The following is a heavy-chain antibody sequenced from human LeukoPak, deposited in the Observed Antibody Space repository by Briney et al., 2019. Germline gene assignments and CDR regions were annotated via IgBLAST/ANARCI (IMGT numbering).Heavy chain of an antibody. CDR2: IDPSDSYT. CDR3: ARGGHYDILTGPITFDY. D-gene: IGHD3-9*01. J-gene: IGHJ4*02. Sequence: GESLKISCKGSGYSFTSYWISWVRQMPGKGLEWMGRIDPSDSYTNYSPSFQGHVTISADKSISTAYLQWSSLKASDTAMYYCARGGHYDILTGPITFDYWGQGTLVTVSS. V-gene: IGHV5-10-1*01. CDR1: GYSFTSYW.